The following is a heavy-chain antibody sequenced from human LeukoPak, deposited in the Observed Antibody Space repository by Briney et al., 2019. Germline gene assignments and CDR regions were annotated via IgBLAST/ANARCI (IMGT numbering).Heavy chain of an antibody. V-gene: IGHV3-23*01. D-gene: IGHD6-19*01. J-gene: IGHJ4*02. CDR1: GFTFSSYA. Sequence: GVSLRLSCAASGFTFSSYAMSWVRQAPGKGLEWVSAISGSGGSTYYADSVKGRFTISRDNSKNTLYLQMNSLRAEDTAVYYCAADITSSGLLADDYWGQGTLVTVSS. CDR2: ISGSGGST. CDR3: AADITSSGLLADDY.